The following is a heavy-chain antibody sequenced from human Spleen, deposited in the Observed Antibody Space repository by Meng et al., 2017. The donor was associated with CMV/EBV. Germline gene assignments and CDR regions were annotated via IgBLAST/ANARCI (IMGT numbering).Heavy chain of an antibody. V-gene: IGHV3-23*01. Sequence: GESLKISCAASGFTFSDYAMSWVRQAPGKGLDWVSVITGSGGNTYYAGSVKGRFTISRDNAKNSLYLQMNSLRAEDTAVYYCVQSGGMDVWGQGTTVTVSS. D-gene: IGHD7-27*01. CDR1: GFTFSDYA. CDR2: ITGSGGNT. CDR3: VQSGGMDV. J-gene: IGHJ6*02.